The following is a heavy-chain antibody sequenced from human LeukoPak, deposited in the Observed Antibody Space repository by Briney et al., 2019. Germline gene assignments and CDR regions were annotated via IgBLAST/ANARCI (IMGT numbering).Heavy chain of an antibody. CDR2: LRGNGDT. V-gene: IGHV3-23*01. J-gene: IGHJ4*02. CDR1: GFIFSTYA. Sequence: PGGSLTLSCAASGFIFSTYAMSWVREAPARGLEWVSSLRGNGDTFYADSVKGRFTVSRDDSRNTVYLQLNNLRVEDTAIYYCAKANWISSADAVFWGQGTVVTVSS. D-gene: IGHD2-2*03. CDR3: AKANWISSADAVF.